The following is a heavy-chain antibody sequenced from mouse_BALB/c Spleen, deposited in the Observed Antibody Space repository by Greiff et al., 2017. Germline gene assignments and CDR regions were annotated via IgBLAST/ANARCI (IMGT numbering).Heavy chain of an antibody. CDR1: GISLTCYG. CDR2: MWAGVST. V-gene: IGHV2-9*02. CDR3: AREDDGSMYYAMDY. D-gene: IGHD1-2*01. J-gene: IGHJ4*01. Sequence: VQLKESGPGLVAPSQSLSITCTVSGISLTCYGVHWVRQPPGKGLEWLGVMWAGVSTNYNQALMSRLSISKDNSKSQVFLKRNTLQTDDTAMYYCAREDDGSMYYAMDYWGQGTSVTVSS.